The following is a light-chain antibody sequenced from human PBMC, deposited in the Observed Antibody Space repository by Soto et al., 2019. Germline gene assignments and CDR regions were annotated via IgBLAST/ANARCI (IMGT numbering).Light chain of an antibody. Sequence: QSSLTQPPSASGSPGQSVTISCTGTSSDVGGYNYVSWYQQHPGKAPKLMIYEVSKRPSGVPDRFSGSKSGNTASLTVSGLQAEDEADYYCSSYEGSNTCEVF. V-gene: IGLV2-8*01. CDR3: SSYEGSNTCEV. J-gene: IGLJ1*01. CDR1: SSDVGGYNY. CDR2: EVS.